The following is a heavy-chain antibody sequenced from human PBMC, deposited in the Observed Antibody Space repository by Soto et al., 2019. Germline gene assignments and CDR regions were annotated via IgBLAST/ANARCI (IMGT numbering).Heavy chain of an antibody. CDR1: GGSIIDGQTY. V-gene: IGHV4-31*03. CDR3: ARDALGAVPY. CDR2: INYRGTT. Sequence: QVQLQESGPGLVKPSQTLSLTCTVSGGSIIDGQTYLNWIRQHPERGLEWMGYINYRGTTNYSPALKSRILISIDTSKNQFSLRLSSVTAEDTAVYYCARDALGAVPYWGQGTLVTVSS. D-gene: IGHD6-13*01. J-gene: IGHJ4*02.